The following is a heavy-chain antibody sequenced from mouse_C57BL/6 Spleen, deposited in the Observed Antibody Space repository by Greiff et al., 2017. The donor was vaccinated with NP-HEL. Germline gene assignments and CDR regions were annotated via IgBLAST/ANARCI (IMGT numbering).Heavy chain of an antibody. Sequence: EVQRVESGEGLVKPGGSLKLSCAASGFTFSSYAMSWVRQTPEKRLEWVAYISSGGDYIYYVDTVKGRFTISRDNARNTLYLQMSSLKSEDTAMYYCTRDRFYGSSPYAMDYWGQGTSVTVSS. CDR1: GFTFSSYA. CDR2: ISSGGDYI. J-gene: IGHJ4*01. D-gene: IGHD1-1*01. V-gene: IGHV5-9-1*02. CDR3: TRDRFYGSSPYAMDY.